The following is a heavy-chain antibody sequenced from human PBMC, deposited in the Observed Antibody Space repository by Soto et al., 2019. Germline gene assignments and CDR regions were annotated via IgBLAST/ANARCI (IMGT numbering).Heavy chain of an antibody. CDR2: IYPGDSNT. CDR1: GYRFTTYW. V-gene: IGHV5-51*01. Sequence: PGESLKISCKASGYRFTTYWIGWVRQMPGKDLEWMGIIYPGDSNTRYSPSFQGQVTISADKSISTAYPQWSSLKASDSGIYYCARQITDVESYNYYYGIDVWGQGTTVTVSS. J-gene: IGHJ6*02. D-gene: IGHD3-10*01. CDR3: ARQITDVESYNYYYGIDV.